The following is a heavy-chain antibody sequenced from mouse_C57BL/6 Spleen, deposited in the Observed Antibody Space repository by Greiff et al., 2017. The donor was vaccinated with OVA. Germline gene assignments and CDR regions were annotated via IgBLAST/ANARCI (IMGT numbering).Heavy chain of an antibody. J-gene: IGHJ4*01. CDR1: GYAFSSYW. Sequence: QVQLQQSGAELVKPGASVKISCKASGYAFSSYWMNWVKQRPGKGLEWIGQIYPGDGDTNYNGKFKGKATLTADKSSSTAYMQLSSLTAEDSAVYFGARGDYSNPVYAMDYWGQGTSVTVSS. V-gene: IGHV1-80*01. CDR2: IYPGDGDT. CDR3: ARGDYSNPVYAMDY. D-gene: IGHD2-5*01.